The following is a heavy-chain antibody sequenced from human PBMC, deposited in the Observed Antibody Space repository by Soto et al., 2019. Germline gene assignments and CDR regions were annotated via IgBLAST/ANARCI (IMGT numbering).Heavy chain of an antibody. V-gene: IGHV1-58*01. CDR1: GFTFTSSA. CDR3: AGGGGCSGGSCYSR. Sequence: SVKVSCKASGFTFTSSAVQWVRQARGQRLEWIGWIVVGSGNTNYAQKFQERVTITRDMSTSTAYMELSSLRSEDMAVYYCAGGGGCSGGSCYSRWGQGTLVTVSS. CDR2: IVVGSGNT. J-gene: IGHJ4*02. D-gene: IGHD2-15*01.